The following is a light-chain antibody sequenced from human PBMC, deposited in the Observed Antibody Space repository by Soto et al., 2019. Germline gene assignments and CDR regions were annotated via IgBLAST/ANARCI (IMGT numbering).Light chain of an antibody. CDR1: QSIGGS. V-gene: IGKV1-5*03. CDR2: KTS. CDR3: QQHESYPWT. J-gene: IGKJ1*01. Sequence: DIQMTQSPSTLSASVGDRVTITCRASQSIGGSLAWYQQKPGKAPKFLIYKTSSLQSGVPSRFSGSVSGTEFTLTISSLQPDDLAIYYCQQHESYPWTFGQGTKVELK.